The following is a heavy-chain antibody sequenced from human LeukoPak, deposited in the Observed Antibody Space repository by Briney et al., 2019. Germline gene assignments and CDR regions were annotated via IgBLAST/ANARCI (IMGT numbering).Heavy chain of an antibody. CDR3: ARGGSYSHNAFDI. V-gene: IGHV3-66*01. CDR2: IYSGGST. J-gene: IGHJ3*02. CDR1: GVTVSNNY. D-gene: IGHD3-10*01. Sequence: PGGCLRLSCAASGVTVSNNYMSWVRQAPGKGLGWVSVIYSGGSTYYADSVKGRFTISRDNSENTLYLQMNSLRDEDTGVYYCARGGSYSHNAFDIWGQGTMVTVSS.